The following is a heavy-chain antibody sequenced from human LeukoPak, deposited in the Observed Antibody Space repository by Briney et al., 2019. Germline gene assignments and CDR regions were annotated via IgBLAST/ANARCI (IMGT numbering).Heavy chain of an antibody. Sequence: ASVEVSCKVSGYTFSGYYIHWVQQAPGKGLQWMGLVDPEDGKTIYADNFQGRVTITADTSIDTVNMELSSLKSEDTAVYYCAIGIRGVIIWWFDPWGQGTLVTVSS. CDR1: GYTFSGYY. CDR3: AIGIRGVIIWWFDP. V-gene: IGHV1-69-2*01. CDR2: VDPEDGKT. J-gene: IGHJ5*02. D-gene: IGHD3-10*01.